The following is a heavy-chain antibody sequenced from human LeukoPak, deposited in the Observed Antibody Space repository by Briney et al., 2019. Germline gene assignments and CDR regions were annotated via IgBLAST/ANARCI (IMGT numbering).Heavy chain of an antibody. CDR1: GFTFGDYG. CDR2: INWNGGST. J-gene: IGHJ3*02. CDR3: ASMKERFLEWLGAFDI. D-gene: IGHD3-3*01. Sequence: GGSLRLSCAASGFTFGDYGMSWVRQAPGKGLEWVSGINWNGGSTGYADSVKGRFTISRDNSKNTLYLQMNSLRAEDTAVYYCASMKERFLEWLGAFDIWGQGTMVTVSS. V-gene: IGHV3-20*04.